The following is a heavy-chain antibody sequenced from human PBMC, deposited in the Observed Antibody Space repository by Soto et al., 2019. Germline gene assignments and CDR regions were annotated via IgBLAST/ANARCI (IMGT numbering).Heavy chain of an antibody. V-gene: IGHV1-8*01. CDR2: MNPSNGNA. J-gene: IGHJ4*02. Sequence: ASVKVSCKASGDTFIKYDINWVRQATGQGLEWMGWMNPSNGNAGYAQNFRGRVTMTSNTSITTAYMELSGLRYEDTAVYYCERRKERSGPNYFDVWGQGTLVTVS. CDR3: ERRKERSGPNYFDV. CDR1: GDTFIKYD. D-gene: IGHD6-25*01.